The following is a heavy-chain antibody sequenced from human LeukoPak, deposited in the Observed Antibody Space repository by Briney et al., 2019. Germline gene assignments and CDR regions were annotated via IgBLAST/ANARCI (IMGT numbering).Heavy chain of an antibody. J-gene: IGHJ4*02. CDR1: GFTFSNYA. V-gene: IGHV3-23*01. CDR2: ISGSGDTT. CDR3: ARDRYYVPDY. D-gene: IGHD3-10*02. Sequence: GGSLRLSCAASGFTFSNYAMSWVRQAPGKGLEWVSAISGSGDTTFYTDSVKGRFTISRDNSKNTLYLQMNSLRAEDTAVYYCARDRYYVPDYWGQGTLVTVSS.